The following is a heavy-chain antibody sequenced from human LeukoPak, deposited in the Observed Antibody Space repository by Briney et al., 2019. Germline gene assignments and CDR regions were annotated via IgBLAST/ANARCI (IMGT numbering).Heavy chain of an antibody. Sequence: ASVKVSCKASGGTFSSYAISWVRRDPGQGLEWMGGIIPIFGTANYAQKFQGRVTITADESTSTAYMELSSLRSEDTAVYYCARDIVVVPAANAETLNYYYGMDVWGQGTTVTVSS. D-gene: IGHD2-2*01. CDR3: ARDIVVVPAANAETLNYYYGMDV. CDR2: IIPIFGTA. J-gene: IGHJ6*02. CDR1: GGTFSSYA. V-gene: IGHV1-69*13.